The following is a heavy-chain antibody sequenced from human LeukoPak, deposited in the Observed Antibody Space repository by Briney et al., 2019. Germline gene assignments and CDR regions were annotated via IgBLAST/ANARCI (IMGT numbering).Heavy chain of an antibody. CDR3: ARDAYDYVWGSYRYRYFDY. V-gene: IGHV3-48*04. D-gene: IGHD3-16*02. Sequence: GGSLRLSCAASGFTFSSYSMNWVRQAPGKGLEWVSYISSSSSTIYYADSVKGRFTISRDNAKNSLYLQMNSLRAEDTAVYYCARDAYDYVWGSYRYRYFDYWGQGTLVTVSS. J-gene: IGHJ4*02. CDR2: ISSSSSTI. CDR1: GFTFSSYS.